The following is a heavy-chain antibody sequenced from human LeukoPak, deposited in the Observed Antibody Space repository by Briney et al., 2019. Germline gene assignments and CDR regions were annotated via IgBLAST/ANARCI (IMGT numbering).Heavy chain of an antibody. V-gene: IGHV1-69*13. CDR1: GGTFSSYA. CDR2: IIPIFGTA. Sequence: SVKVSCKASGGTFSSYAISWVRQAPGQGLEWMGGIIPIFGTANYAQKFQGRVTITADESTSTAYMELSSLRPEDTAVYYCARIGFDCSSTSCYDYYYYYGMDVWGQGTTVTVSS. CDR3: ARIGFDCSSTSCYDYYYYYGMDV. J-gene: IGHJ6*02. D-gene: IGHD2-2*01.